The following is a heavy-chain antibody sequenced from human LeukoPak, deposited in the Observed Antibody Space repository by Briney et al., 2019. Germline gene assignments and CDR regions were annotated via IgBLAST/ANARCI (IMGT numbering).Heavy chain of an antibody. V-gene: IGHV4-59*12. J-gene: IGHJ4*02. D-gene: IGHD6-19*01. CDR1: GGSISSYY. Sequence: SETLSLTCTVSGGSISSYYWSWIRQPPGKGLEWIGYIYYSGSTNYNPSLKSRVTISVDTSKNQFSLKLSSVTAADTAVYYCAREDHGAVAGTGYFDYWGQGTLVTVSS. CDR2: IYYSGST. CDR3: AREDHGAVAGTGYFDY.